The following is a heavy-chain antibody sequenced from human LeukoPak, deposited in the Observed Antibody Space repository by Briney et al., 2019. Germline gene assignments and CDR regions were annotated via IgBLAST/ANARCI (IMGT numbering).Heavy chain of an antibody. CDR3: AMICTTSSCLDS. Sequence: GGSLRLSCAASGFSFDDYPMHWVRQAPGKGPEWVSLISWDGGITFYADSLKGRFTISRDNNRNSLYLQMNSLRTDDTALYYCAMICTTSSCLDSWGQGTLVTVSS. CDR2: ISWDGGIT. CDR1: GFSFDDYP. V-gene: IGHV3-43*01. D-gene: IGHD2-2*01. J-gene: IGHJ4*02.